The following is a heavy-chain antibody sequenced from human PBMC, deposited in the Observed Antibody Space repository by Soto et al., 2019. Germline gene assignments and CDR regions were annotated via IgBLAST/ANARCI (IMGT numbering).Heavy chain of an antibody. V-gene: IGHV1-69*01. J-gene: IGHJ6*02. Sequence: QVQLVQSGAEVKMPGSSVQVSCKASGGTFTSHAISWVRQAPGQGLEWMGVIIPFFKATNYAQKFQGRVTITADDSMSTAYMDLYDLTSEDTAVYYCARDVTVNYYDSTYYYYAMDVWGQGTTVTVSS. D-gene: IGHD3-16*01. CDR1: GGTFTSHA. CDR3: ARDVTVNYYDSTYYYYAMDV. CDR2: IIPFFKAT.